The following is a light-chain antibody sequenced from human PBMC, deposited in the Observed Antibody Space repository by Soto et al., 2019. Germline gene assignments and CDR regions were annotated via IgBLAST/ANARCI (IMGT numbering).Light chain of an antibody. CDR2: AQS. CDR1: QRVXSY. V-gene: IGKV3-11*01. J-gene: IGKJ5*01. Sequence: IGLTQSASTLSLSPGERATLSCRASQRVXSYLVWYERKPGQAPRLLTXAQSNRATGIPARFSGSGSGKDFTLTISSLEPEYFAGYYCQQRSNLPTRTFGQGTRLDIK. CDR3: QQRSNLPTRT.